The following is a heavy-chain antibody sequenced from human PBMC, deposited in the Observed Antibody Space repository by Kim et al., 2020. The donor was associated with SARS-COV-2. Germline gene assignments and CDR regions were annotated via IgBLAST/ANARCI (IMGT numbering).Heavy chain of an antibody. Sequence: YGQKFQGRITMTTDTSTSTAYMELRSLRSDDTALYFCAREAVPAARDALDVWGQGTVVTVSS. D-gene: IGHD2-2*01. J-gene: IGHJ3*01. V-gene: IGHV1-18*01. CDR3: AREAVPAARDALDV.